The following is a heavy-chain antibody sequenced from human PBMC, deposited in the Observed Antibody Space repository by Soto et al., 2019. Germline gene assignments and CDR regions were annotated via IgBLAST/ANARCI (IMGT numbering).Heavy chain of an antibody. Sequence: QLQLQESGSGLVKPSQTLSLTCAVSGGSISSGGYSWSWIRQPPGKGLEWIGYIYHSGSTYYNPSLKSRVTISVDRSKTQSSLQLSSVTAADTAVYYCAAGGGLPRYYWGQGTLVTVSS. V-gene: IGHV4-30-2*01. CDR1: GGSISSGGYS. CDR3: AAGGGLPRYY. CDR2: IYHSGST. J-gene: IGHJ4*02. D-gene: IGHD5-12*01.